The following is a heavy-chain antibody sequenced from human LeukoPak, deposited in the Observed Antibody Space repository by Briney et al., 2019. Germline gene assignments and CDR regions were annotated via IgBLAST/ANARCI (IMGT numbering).Heavy chain of an antibody. CDR1: GFTFSSYS. Sequence: GGSLRLSCVASGFTFSSYSMNWVRQAPGKGLEWVSYISVSGSKVSYADSVKGRFTISRNDAKNSLYLQMDSLRDEDTAAYYCARDSGHHYDQLDCWGQGTLVTVSS. V-gene: IGHV3-48*02. J-gene: IGHJ4*02. CDR3: ARDSGHHYDQLDC. D-gene: IGHD3-22*01. CDR2: ISVSGSKV.